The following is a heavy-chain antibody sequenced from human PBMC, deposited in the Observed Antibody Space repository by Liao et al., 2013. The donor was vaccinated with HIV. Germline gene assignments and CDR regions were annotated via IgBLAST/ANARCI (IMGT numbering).Heavy chain of an antibody. CDR3: ARGPXAVPVAIGDPGPFQH. V-gene: IGHV4-30-4*01. CDR1: GGSIRSDTDY. J-gene: IGHJ1*01. CDR2: VQYSGNT. Sequence: QVHLQESGPGLVKPSQTLSLTCTVSGGSIRSDTDYWTWIRQPAGKGLEWIGFVQYSGNTGYKSSLRSRVTISVDTSKNQFTLNLTSVTAADTAVYYCARGPXAVPVAIGDPGPFQHWGQGTRGHRLL. D-gene: IGHD2-2*01.